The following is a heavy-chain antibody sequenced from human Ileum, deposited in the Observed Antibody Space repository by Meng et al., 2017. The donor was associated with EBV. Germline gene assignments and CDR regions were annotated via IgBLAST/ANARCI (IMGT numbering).Heavy chain of an antibody. CDR3: ARGWDTAMDSG. CDR1: GGSVSISSYY. J-gene: IGHJ4*02. CDR2: IYYSGTT. Sequence: VHLREWGPGLVKRSETRSLTCTVSGGSVSISSYYWSLIRQPPGKGLEWIGYIYYSGTTNYNPSLESRVTISVDTSKNQFSLKLRSVAASDTAVFYCARGWDTAMDSGWGQGTLVTVSS. D-gene: IGHD5-18*01. V-gene: IGHV4-61*01.